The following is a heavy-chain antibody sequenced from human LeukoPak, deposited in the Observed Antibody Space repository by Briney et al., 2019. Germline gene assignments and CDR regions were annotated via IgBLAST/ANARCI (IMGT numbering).Heavy chain of an antibody. CDR3: ARGRGFSSPDY. CDR2: INHSGST. D-gene: IGHD2-15*01. J-gene: IGHJ4*02. V-gene: IGHV4-34*01. CDR1: GGSFSGYY. Sequence: SETLSLTCAVYGGSFSGYYWSWIRQPPGKGLEWIGEINHSGSTNYNPSLKSRVTISVDTSKNQFSLNLNSVTAADTAIYYCARGRGFSSPDYWGQGTPVTVSS.